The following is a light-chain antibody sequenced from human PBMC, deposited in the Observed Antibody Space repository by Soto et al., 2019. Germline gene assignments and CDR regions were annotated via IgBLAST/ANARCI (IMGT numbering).Light chain of an antibody. V-gene: IGKV1-5*03. CDR2: GAS. Sequence: DIKRNHALSSLSASKRDSVINTGRASESISTWLAWYQQKPGKAPKLLIYGASSLESGVPPRFSGDGSETDFTLTISSLQPYDFATYYCQQYNSYSPRTFGQGTKVDIK. CDR3: QQYNSYSPRT. CDR1: ESISTW. J-gene: IGKJ1*01.